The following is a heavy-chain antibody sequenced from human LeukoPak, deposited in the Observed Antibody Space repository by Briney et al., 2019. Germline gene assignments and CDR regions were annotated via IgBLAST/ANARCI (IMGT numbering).Heavy chain of an antibody. J-gene: IGHJ4*02. D-gene: IGHD3-10*01. Sequence: GRSLRLYCAASGFTFSSYAMHWVRQAPGKGLKWVAVISYDGSNKYYADSVKGRFTISRDNSKNTLYLQMNSLRAEDTAVYYCARDSSLWFGELFRWGQGTLVTVSS. CDR2: ISYDGSNK. CDR1: GFTFSSYA. CDR3: ARDSSLWFGELFR. V-gene: IGHV3-30-3*01.